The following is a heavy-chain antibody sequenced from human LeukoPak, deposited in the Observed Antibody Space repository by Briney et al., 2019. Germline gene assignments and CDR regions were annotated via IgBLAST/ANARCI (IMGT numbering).Heavy chain of an antibody. CDR2: ISYDGSNK. J-gene: IGHJ4*02. V-gene: IGHV3-30*18. Sequence: SGGSLRLSCAASGFTFSSYGMHWVRQAPGKGLEWVAVISYDGSNKYYADSVKGRFTISRDNSKNTLYLQMNSLRAEDTAVYHCAKDRDQLWLHQDFDYWGQGTLVTVSS. CDR3: AKDRDQLWLHQDFDY. D-gene: IGHD5-18*01. CDR1: GFTFSSYG.